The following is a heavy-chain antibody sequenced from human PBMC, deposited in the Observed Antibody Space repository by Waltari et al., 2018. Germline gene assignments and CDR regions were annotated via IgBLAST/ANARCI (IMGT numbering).Heavy chain of an antibody. D-gene: IGHD6-13*01. J-gene: IGHJ6*03. CDR2: LYTSGST. V-gene: IGHV4-4*07. CDR3: ARGAAAASMRYYYYYMDV. Sequence: QVQLQESGPGLVKPSETLSLTCTVSGGSISSYYWSWIRQPAGKGLEWIGRLYTSGSTNYNPSLKSRVTMSVDTSKNQFSLKLSSVTAADTAVYYCARGAAAASMRYYYYYMDVWGKGTTVTISS. CDR1: GGSISSYY.